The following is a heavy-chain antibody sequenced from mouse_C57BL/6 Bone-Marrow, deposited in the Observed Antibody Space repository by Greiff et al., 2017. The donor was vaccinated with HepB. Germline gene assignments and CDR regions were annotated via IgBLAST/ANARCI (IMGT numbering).Heavy chain of an antibody. D-gene: IGHD1-1*01. CDR3: TTRAYYGAPRRYYFDY. CDR1: GFNIKDYY. Sequence: VHLKQSGAELVRPGASVKLSCTASGFNIKDYYMHWVKQRPEQGLEWIGWIDPENGDTEYASKFQGKATITADTTSNTAYLQLSSLTSEDTAVYYCTTRAYYGAPRRYYFDYWGQGTTLTVSS. V-gene: IGHV14-4*01. CDR2: IDPENGDT. J-gene: IGHJ2*01.